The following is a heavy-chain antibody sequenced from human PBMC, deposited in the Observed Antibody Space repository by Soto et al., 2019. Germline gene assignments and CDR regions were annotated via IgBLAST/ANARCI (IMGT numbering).Heavy chain of an antibody. CDR3: ARVLAGPNWFDP. CDR1: GYSISSGYY. J-gene: IGHJ5*02. V-gene: IGHV4-38-2*01. CDR2: IYHSGST. Sequence: SETLSLTCAVSGYSISSGYYWGWIRQPPGKGLEWIGSIYHSGSTYYNPSLKSRVAISVDTSKNQFSLKLSSVTAADTAVYYCARVLAGPNWFDPWGQGTLVTVSS.